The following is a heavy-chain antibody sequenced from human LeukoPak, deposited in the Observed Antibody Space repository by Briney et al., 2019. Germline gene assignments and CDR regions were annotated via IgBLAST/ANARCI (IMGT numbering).Heavy chain of an antibody. V-gene: IGHV5-51*01. CDR1: GYGFTSYW. CDR2: IYPGDSDT. Sequence: GESLKISCKGSGYGFTSYWIGWVRQMPGKGLEWMLIIYPGDSDTRYSPSFQGQVTISADKSISTAYLQWSSLKASDTAMYYCARRRDSSSWGNAFDIWGQGTMVTVSS. D-gene: IGHD6-13*01. J-gene: IGHJ3*02. CDR3: ARRRDSSSWGNAFDI.